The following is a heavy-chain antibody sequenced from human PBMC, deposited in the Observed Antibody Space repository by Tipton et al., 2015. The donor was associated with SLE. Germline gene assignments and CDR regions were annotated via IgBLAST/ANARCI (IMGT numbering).Heavy chain of an antibody. CDR2: IYSGEAT. V-gene: IGHV3-23*03. D-gene: IGHD2-21*02. CDR1: GFTFTSYV. Sequence: SLRLSCAASGFTFTSYVINWVRQAPGKGLEWVSVIYSGEATYYAVPVKGRFTMSRDNYKNTVYLQMNSLRVEDTAIYYCAKGVTVASPHGMDVWGQGTTVTVSS. J-gene: IGHJ6*02. CDR3: AKGVTVASPHGMDV.